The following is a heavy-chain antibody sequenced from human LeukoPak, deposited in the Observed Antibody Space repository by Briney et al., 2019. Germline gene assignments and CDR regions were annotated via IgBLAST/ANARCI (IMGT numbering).Heavy chain of an antibody. J-gene: IGHJ4*02. CDR1: GFSFSSYD. CDR2: IRYDGNNK. D-gene: IGHD6-19*01. V-gene: IGHV3-30*02. CDR3: SILAVASDFDC. Sequence: TGGSLRLSCAASGFSFSSYDMHWVRQAPGKGLEWVAIRYDGNNKYYLDAVKGRFTISRDNSKNTVYLQMNNLRVEDTAVYSCSILAVASDFDCWGQGTLVTVTS.